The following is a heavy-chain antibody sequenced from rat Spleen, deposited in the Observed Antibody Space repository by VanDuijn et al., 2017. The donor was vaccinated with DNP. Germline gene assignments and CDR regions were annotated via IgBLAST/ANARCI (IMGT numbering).Heavy chain of an antibody. CDR2: ISYSGST. CDR1: GYSITSNY. J-gene: IGHJ2*01. Sequence: EVQLQESGPGLVKPSQSLSLTCSVTGYSITSNYWGWIRKFPGNEMEWMAYISYSGSTGYHPSLKSRISITRDSSKNHFFLQLNSVTTEDTATYYCARTGLYSNYVPFDYWGQGVAVTVSS. CDR3: ARTGLYSNYVPFDY. D-gene: IGHD1-2*01. V-gene: IGHV3-1*01.